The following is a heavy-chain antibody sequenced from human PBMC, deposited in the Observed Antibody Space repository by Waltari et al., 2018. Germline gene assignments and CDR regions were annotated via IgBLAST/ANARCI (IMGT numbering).Heavy chain of an antibody. CDR1: GFTVSSNY. D-gene: IGHD3-22*01. CDR3: ARGGYYDSSGGYDAFDI. J-gene: IGHJ3*02. CDR2: IYSGGST. Sequence: EVQLVESGGGLIQPGGSLRLSCAASGFTVSSNYMSWVRQAPGKGLEWVSVIYSGGSTYDAESVKVRFTISRDNSKNTLYLQMNSLRAEDTAVYYCARGGYYDSSGGYDAFDIWGQGTMVTVSS. V-gene: IGHV3-53*01.